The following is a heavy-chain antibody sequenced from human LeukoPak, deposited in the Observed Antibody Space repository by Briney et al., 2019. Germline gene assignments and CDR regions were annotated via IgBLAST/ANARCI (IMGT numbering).Heavy chain of an antibody. CDR3: ARHRGCSGGSCYRYFDY. CDR2: IYYSGST. D-gene: IGHD2-15*01. V-gene: IGHV4-39*01. J-gene: IGHJ4*02. CDR1: GGSISSSNYY. Sequence: PSETLSLTCTVSGGSISSSNYYWGWIRQPPGKGLEWIGSIYYSGSTYHNPSLKSRVTISVDTSKNQFSLKLSSVTAADTAVFYCARHRGCSGGSCYRYFDYWGQGTLVTVSS.